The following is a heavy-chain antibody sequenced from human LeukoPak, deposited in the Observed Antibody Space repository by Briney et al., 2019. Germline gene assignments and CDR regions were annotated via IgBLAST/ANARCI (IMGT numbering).Heavy chain of an antibody. Sequence: SETLSLTCTVSGGSISSSYWSWLRQPPGKGLEWIGYIYYSGNTIYNPSLESRVTISVDTSKNQFSLKLSSVTAADTAVYYCARDYYGSGNWFDSWGQGTLVTVSS. CDR1: GGSISSSY. D-gene: IGHD3-10*01. CDR2: IYYSGNT. V-gene: IGHV4-59*01. J-gene: IGHJ5*01. CDR3: ARDYYGSGNWFDS.